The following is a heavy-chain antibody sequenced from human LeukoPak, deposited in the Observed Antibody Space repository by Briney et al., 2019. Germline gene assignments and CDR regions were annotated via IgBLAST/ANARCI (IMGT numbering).Heavy chain of an antibody. Sequence: SETLSLTCTVSGGSISSGDYYWSWIRQPPGKGLEWIGYTYYSGSTYYNPSLKSRVTISVDTSKNQFSLKLSSVTAADTAVYYSARDSGTGDFDYWGQGTLVTVSS. V-gene: IGHV4-30-4*08. D-gene: IGHD3-10*01. J-gene: IGHJ4*02. CDR3: ARDSGTGDFDY. CDR2: TYYSGST. CDR1: GGSISSGDYY.